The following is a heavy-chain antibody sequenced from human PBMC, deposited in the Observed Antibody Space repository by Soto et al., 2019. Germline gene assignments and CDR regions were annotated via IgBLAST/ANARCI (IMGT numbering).Heavy chain of an antibody. CDR3: ALSSGWSEDYYYYGMDV. V-gene: IGHV5-51*01. J-gene: IGHJ6*02. CDR2: IYPGDSDT. Sequence: GESLKISCQGSGYSSTSYWIGWVRQMPGKGLEWMGIIYPGDSDTRYSPSFQGQVTISADKSISTAYLQWSSLKASDTAMYYCALSSGWSEDYYYYGMDVWGQGTTVTVSS. D-gene: IGHD6-19*01. CDR1: GYSSTSYW.